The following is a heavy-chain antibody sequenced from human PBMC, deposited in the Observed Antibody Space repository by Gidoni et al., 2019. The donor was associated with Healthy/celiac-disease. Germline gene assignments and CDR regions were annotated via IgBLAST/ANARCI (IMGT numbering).Heavy chain of an antibody. CDR3: ARDAGVGGVIVPPSDY. V-gene: IGHV3-21*01. Sequence: EVQLVASGGGLVKPGGSLSLSCAPSRFTFRSYSMNWVRQAPGKGLEWVSSISSSSSYIYYADSVKGRFTISRDNAKNALYLQRNSLRAEDTAVYYCARDAGVGGVIVPPSDYWGQGTLVTVSS. CDR2: ISSSSSYI. CDR1: RFTFRSYS. D-gene: IGHD3-16*02. J-gene: IGHJ4*02.